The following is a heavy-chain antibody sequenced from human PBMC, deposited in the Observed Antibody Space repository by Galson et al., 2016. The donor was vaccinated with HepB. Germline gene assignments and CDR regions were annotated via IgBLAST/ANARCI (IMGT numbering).Heavy chain of an antibody. CDR2: IFHTGTT. D-gene: IGHD6-19*01. CDR1: GGSISSSNW. J-gene: IGHJ1*01. Sequence: ETLSPTYAVSGGSISSSNWWGWVRPPPGKGLEWIGEIFHTGTTNHNPSLKSRVTISVDKSKNLFSLKLRSVTAADTAVYYCAGGTGWYAYWGQGALVTVSS. V-gene: IGHV4-4*02. CDR3: AGGTGWYAY.